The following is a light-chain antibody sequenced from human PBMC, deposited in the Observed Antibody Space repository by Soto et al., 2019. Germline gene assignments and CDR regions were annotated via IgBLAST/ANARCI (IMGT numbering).Light chain of an antibody. CDR2: SAS. Sequence: DIQMTQSPSSVSAYVVDRVTITCRASQDISTWLAWYQQNPGQAPHLLLYSASTLQSGVPPRFSASGSGTDFTLTITNLQPEDFATYFCEQDHTFVTFGGGTKVEMK. CDR3: EQDHTFVT. J-gene: IGKJ4*01. V-gene: IGKV1-12*01. CDR1: QDISTW.